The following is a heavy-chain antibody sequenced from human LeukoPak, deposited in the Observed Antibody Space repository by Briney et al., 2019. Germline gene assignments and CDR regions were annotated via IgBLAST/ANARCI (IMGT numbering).Heavy chain of an antibody. V-gene: IGHV3-11*06. CDR1: GFTFSDYY. Sequence: GGSLRPSCAASGFTFSDYYMSWIRQAPGKGLEWVSYISSSSSYTNYADSVKGRFTISRDNAKNSLYLQMNSLRAEDTAVYYCARAPHYSNYGPYYYGMDVWGQGTTVTVSS. CDR3: ARAPHYSNYGPYYYGMDV. CDR2: ISSSSSYT. D-gene: IGHD4-11*01. J-gene: IGHJ6*02.